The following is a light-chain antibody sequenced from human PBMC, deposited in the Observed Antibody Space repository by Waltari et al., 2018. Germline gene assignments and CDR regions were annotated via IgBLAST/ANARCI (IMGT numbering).Light chain of an antibody. CDR1: SSNIGSNY. V-gene: IGLV1-47*01. CDR2: DNN. J-gene: IGLJ2*01. Sequence: QSVLTQPPSASGTPGQRVSISCSGSSSNIGSNYVFWYQQLPGVAPNLLIDDNNQRPSGVPGRFAGSKSGTSDSLAITGLRSEGEAAYHCAAWDDTLYVALFGGGTTLSVL. CDR3: AAWDDTLYVAL.